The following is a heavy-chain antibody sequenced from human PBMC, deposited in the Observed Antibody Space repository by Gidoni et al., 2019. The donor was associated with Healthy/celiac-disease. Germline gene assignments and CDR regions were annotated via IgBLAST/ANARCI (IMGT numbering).Heavy chain of an antibody. J-gene: IGHJ4*02. Sequence: QVQLQQWGAGLLKPSETLSLTCAVYGGSFSGYYWSWIRQPPGKGLEWIGEINHSGSTNYNPSLKSRVTISVDTSKNQFALQLSSVTAADTAVYYCARGLSRSTYYYDSSGLRGDYWGQGTLVTVSS. D-gene: IGHD3-22*01. CDR1: GGSFSGYY. CDR2: INHSGST. CDR3: ARGLSRSTYYYDSSGLRGDY. V-gene: IGHV4-34*01.